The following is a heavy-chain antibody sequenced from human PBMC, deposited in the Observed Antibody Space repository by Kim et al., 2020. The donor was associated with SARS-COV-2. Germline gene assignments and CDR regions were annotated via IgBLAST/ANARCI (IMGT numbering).Heavy chain of an antibody. J-gene: IGHJ6*02. Sequence: GGSLRLSCAASGFTFSSYSMNWVRQAPGKGLEWVSYISSSSTIYYADSVKGRFTISRDNAKNSLYLQMNSLRDEDTAVYYCARDRGSNDFWSGYYSYYYYYGMDVWGQGTTVTVSS. V-gene: IGHV3-48*02. D-gene: IGHD3-3*01. CDR1: GFTFSSYS. CDR2: ISSSSTI. CDR3: ARDRGSNDFWSGYYSYYYYYGMDV.